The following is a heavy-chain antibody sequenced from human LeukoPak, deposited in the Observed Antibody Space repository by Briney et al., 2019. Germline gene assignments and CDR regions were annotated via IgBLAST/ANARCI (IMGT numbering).Heavy chain of an antibody. D-gene: IGHD1-14*01. CDR2: TWFDGSAK. J-gene: IGHJ4*02. CDR1: GFGFSSYD. Sequence: GGSLRLSCAASGFGFSSYDMHWVRQAPGKGLEWVAITWFDGSAKYYGDSVKGRFTISRDNSKNTLYLQMNSLRVEDTAVYYCARDLNREDFDYWGQGTLVAVPS. CDR3: ARDLNREDFDY. V-gene: IGHV3-33*01.